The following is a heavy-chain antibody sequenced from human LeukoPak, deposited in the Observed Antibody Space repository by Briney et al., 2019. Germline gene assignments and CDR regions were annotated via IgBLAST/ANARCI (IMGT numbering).Heavy chain of an antibody. J-gene: IGHJ4*02. V-gene: IGHV3-53*01. CDR2: IHTGGST. CDR1: GFTVSSNY. D-gene: IGHD5-24*01. Sequence: GGSLRLSCAASGFTVSSNYMSCVRQAPGKGLEWVSVIHTGGSTYYADSVKGRFTISRDTSNNTLYLQMNSLRADDTAVYYCAREGKWLQLRYFDYWGQGTLVTVSS. CDR3: AREGKWLQLRYFDY.